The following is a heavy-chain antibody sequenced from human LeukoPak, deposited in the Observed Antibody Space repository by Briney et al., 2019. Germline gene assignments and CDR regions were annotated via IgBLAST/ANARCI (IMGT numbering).Heavy chain of an antibody. CDR3: ARDIRGARNLGSFDY. CDR1: GGTFSSYT. Sequence: SVKVSCEASGGTFSSYTISWVRQAPGQGLEWMGRIIPILGIANYAQKFQGRVTITADKSTSTAYMELSSLRSEDTAVYYCARDIRGARNLGSFDYWGQGTLVTVSS. D-gene: IGHD1-26*01. CDR2: IIPILGIA. J-gene: IGHJ4*02. V-gene: IGHV1-69*04.